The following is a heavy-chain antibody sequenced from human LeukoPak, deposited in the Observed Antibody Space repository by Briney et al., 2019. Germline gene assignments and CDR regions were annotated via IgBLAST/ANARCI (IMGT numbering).Heavy chain of an antibody. J-gene: IGHJ4*02. CDR2: ISSSSSYI. CDR1: GFTFSSYS. V-gene: IGHV3-21*01. CDR3: AKVATSSHPFDF. Sequence: TPGGSLRLSCAASGFTFSSYSMNWVRQAPGKGLEWVSSISSSSSYIYYADSVKGRFTISRDNAKSSLYLQMNSLRPEDTAVYYCAKVATSSHPFDFWGQGTLVTVSS.